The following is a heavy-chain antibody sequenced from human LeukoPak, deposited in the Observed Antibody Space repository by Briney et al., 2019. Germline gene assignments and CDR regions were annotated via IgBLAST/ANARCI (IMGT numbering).Heavy chain of an antibody. J-gene: IGHJ5*02. CDR2: ISGSGGST. CDR3: AKQDIVVVPAAMWFDP. Sequence: GASLRLSCAASGFTFSSYAMSWVRQAPGKGLEXXXXISGSGGSTYYADSVKGRFTISRDNSKNTLYLQMNSLRAEDTAVYYCAKQDIVVVPAAMWFDPWGQGTLVTVSS. V-gene: IGHV3-23*01. CDR1: GFTFSSYA. D-gene: IGHD2-2*01.